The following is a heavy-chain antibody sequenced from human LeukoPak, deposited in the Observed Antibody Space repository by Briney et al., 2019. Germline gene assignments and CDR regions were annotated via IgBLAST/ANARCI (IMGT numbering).Heavy chain of an antibody. Sequence: SETLSLTCAVYGGSFSGYYWSWIRQPPGKGLEWIGEINHSGSTNYNPSLKSRVTISVDTSKNQFSLQLNSVTPEDTAVYYCARDQVAAAGTRFDPWGQGTLVTVSS. J-gene: IGHJ5*02. D-gene: IGHD6-13*01. V-gene: IGHV4-34*01. CDR1: GGSFSGYY. CDR2: INHSGST. CDR3: ARDQVAAAGTRFDP.